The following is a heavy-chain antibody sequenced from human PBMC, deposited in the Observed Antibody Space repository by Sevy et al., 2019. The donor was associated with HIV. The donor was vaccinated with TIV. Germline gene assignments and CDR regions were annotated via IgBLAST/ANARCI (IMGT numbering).Heavy chain of an antibody. CDR2: IYYNGHI. CDR3: AGENAWGRGYS. Sequence: SQTLSLTCTVSGGSITSLYWNWIRQPPGKGLEWIANIYYNGHINYNPSLKNRVTLSLDTSTNQFSLRLGSVTAADTAMYYCAGENAWGRGYSWGQGTLVTVSS. V-gene: IGHV4-59*08. CDR1: GGSITSLY. J-gene: IGHJ4*02. D-gene: IGHD1-26*01.